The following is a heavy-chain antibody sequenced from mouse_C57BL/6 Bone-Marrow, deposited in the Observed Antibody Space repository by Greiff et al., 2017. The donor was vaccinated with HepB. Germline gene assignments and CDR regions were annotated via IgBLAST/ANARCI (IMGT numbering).Heavy chain of an antibody. CDR2: IWRGGST. CDR3: AKDGQLRLRGAMDY. CDR1: GFSLTSYG. V-gene: IGHV2-5*01. D-gene: IGHD3-2*02. Sequence: QVQLQQSGPGLVQPSQRLSITCTVSGFSLTSYGVHWVRQSPGKGLEWLGVIWRGGSTDYNAAFMSRLSITKDNSKIQVFFKMNSLQADDTAIYYCAKDGQLRLRGAMDYWGQGTSVTVSS. J-gene: IGHJ4*01.